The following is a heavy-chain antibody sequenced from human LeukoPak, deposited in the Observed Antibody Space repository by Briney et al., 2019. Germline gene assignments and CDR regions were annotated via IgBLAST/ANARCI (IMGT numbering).Heavy chain of an antibody. J-gene: IGHJ4*02. Sequence: GGSLRLSCAASGFTFSSYNMNWVRQAPGKGLEWVSSISSSSSYIYYADSVKGRFTISRDNSKNTLYLQMNSLRAEDTAVYYCAKELWFGEFREFDYWGQGTLVTVSS. CDR1: GFTFSSYN. V-gene: IGHV3-21*01. D-gene: IGHD3-10*01. CDR2: ISSSSSYI. CDR3: AKELWFGEFREFDY.